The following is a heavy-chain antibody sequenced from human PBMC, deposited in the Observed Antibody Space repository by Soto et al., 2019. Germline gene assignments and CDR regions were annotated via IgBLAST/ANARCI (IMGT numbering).Heavy chain of an antibody. J-gene: IGHJ6*02. CDR2: IYYSGST. CDR3: ARGSPPGARGPTRGGMDV. CDR1: GGSISSGDYY. V-gene: IGHV4-30-4*01. D-gene: IGHD3-10*01. Sequence: PSETLSLTCTVSGGSISSGDYYWSWIRQPPGKGLEWIGYIYYSGSTYYNPSLKSRVTISVDTSKNQFSLKLSSVTAADTAVYYCARGSPPGARGPTRGGMDVWGQGTTVTVSS.